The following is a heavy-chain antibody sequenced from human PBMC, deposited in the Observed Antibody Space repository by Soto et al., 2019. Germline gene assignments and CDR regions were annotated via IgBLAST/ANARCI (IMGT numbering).Heavy chain of an antibody. J-gene: IGHJ5*02. CDR1: GYTFTSYG. CDR2: ISAYNGNT. V-gene: IGHV1-18*01. CDR3: SRGLRYSYDFWSGYNWFDP. Sequence: ASVKVSCKASGYTFTSYGISWVRQAPGQGLEWMGWISAYNGNTKYAQKLQGRVTMTTDTSTSTAYMELRSLRTDDTAVYYCSRGLRYSYDFWSGYNWFDPWGQGTLVTVSS. D-gene: IGHD3-3*01.